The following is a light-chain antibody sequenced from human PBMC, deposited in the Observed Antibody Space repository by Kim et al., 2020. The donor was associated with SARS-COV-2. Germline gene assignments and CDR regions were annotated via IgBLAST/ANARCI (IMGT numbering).Light chain of an antibody. V-gene: IGLV3-21*04. J-gene: IGLJ2*01. CDR3: QVWDSSSDHVV. CDR1: NIGNKS. Sequence: APGNAARITCGGNNIGNKSVHWYQQKPGQAPVLVIYYDSDRPSGIPERFSGSNSGNTATLTISRVEAGDEADYYCQVWDSSSDHVVFGGGTKLTVL. CDR2: YDS.